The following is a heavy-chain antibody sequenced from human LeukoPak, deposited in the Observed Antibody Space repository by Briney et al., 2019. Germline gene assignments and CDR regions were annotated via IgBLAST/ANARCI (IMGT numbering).Heavy chain of an antibody. J-gene: IGHJ4*02. CDR1: GGSFSGYY. CDR3: ARDSYGSGSYYRIDY. Sequence: SETLSLTCAVHGGSFSGYYWNWIRQPPGKGLEWIGEINHGGSTNYSPSLKSRVSITGDRSKNQFSLNLSSVTAADTAVYYCARDSYGSGSYYRIDYWGQGTLVTVSS. CDR2: INHGGST. D-gene: IGHD3-10*01. V-gene: IGHV4-34*01.